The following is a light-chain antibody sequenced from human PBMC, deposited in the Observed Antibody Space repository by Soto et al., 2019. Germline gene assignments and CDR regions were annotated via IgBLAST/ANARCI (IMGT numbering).Light chain of an antibody. Sequence: QSVLTQPPSASGTPGQRITISCSGSSSNIGRNTVNWYQQLPGTAPKLLIHSNNQRPSGVPDRFSGSKSGTSASLAISGLQSEDEADYYCAAWDDSLNEVFGGGTKLTVL. CDR1: SSNIGRNT. CDR3: AAWDDSLNEV. J-gene: IGLJ2*01. CDR2: SNN. V-gene: IGLV1-44*01.